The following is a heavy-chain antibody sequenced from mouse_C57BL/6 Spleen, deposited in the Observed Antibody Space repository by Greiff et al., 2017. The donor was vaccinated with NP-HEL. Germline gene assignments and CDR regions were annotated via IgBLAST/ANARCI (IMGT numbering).Heavy chain of an antibody. CDR1: GFSLTSYG. CDR2: IWSGGST. D-gene: IGHD2-10*02. V-gene: IGHV2-2*01. J-gene: IGHJ3*01. CDR3: ARTGLVSYGNLAY. Sequence: VKLQESGPGLVQPSQSLSITCTVSGFSLTSYGVHWVRQSPGKGLEWLGVIWSGGSTDYNAAFISRLSISKDNSKSQVFFKMNSLQADDTAIYYCARTGLVSYGNLAYWGQGTLVTVSA.